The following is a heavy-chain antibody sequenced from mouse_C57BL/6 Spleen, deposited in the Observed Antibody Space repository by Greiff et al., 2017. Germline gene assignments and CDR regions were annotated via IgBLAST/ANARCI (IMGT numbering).Heavy chain of an antibody. CDR2: IDPSDSYT. Sequence: QVQLQQPGAELVRPGTSVTLSCKASGYTFTSYWMHWVKQRPGQGLEWIGVIDPSDSYTNYNQKFKGKATLTVDTSSSTAYMQLSSLTSEDSAVYYCARRAAQATFAYWGQGTLVTVSA. J-gene: IGHJ3*01. D-gene: IGHD3-2*02. CDR3: ARRAAQATFAY. CDR1: GYTFTSYW. V-gene: IGHV1-59*01.